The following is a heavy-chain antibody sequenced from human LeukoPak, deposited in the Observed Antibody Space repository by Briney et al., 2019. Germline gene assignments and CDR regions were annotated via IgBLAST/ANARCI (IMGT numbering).Heavy chain of an antibody. CDR1: GFTFSSYT. CDR3: ARSGYDYVWGSYRVPRFDY. Sequence: GGSLRLSCAASGFTFSSYTMSWVRQAPGKGLEWVSTITTSDGNTYYADSVKGRFTISRDNSKNTLYLQMNSPRAEDTAVYYCARSGYDYVWGSYRVPRFDYWGQGTLVTVSS. CDR2: ITTSDGNT. J-gene: IGHJ4*02. V-gene: IGHV3-23*01. D-gene: IGHD3-16*02.